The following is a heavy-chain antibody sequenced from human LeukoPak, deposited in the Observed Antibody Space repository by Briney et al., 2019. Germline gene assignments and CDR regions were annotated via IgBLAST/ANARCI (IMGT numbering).Heavy chain of an antibody. CDR2: IYYSGST. V-gene: IGHV4-59*06. Sequence: SETLSLTCTVSGGSISSYYWSWIRQPPGKGLEWIGYIYYSGSTYYNPSLKSRVTISVDTSKNQFSLKLSSVTAADTAVYYCARAGEYSYVAPDAFDIWGQGTMVTVSS. J-gene: IGHJ3*02. CDR3: ARAGEYSYVAPDAFDI. D-gene: IGHD5-18*01. CDR1: GGSISSYY.